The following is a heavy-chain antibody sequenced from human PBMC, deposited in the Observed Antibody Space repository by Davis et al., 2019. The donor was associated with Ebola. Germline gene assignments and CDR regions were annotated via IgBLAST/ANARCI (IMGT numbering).Heavy chain of an antibody. CDR1: GFSFSGYA. D-gene: IGHD6-19*01. J-gene: IGHJ4*02. V-gene: IGHV3-69-1*01. CDR2: ITSGNSI. CDR3: ARAPAGRWQWPGTACDY. Sequence: GESLKISCAASGFSFSGYAMTWVRQAPGKGLEWVSSITSGNSIYYADSLKGRFTISRDNAKNSLYLQLNSLRPEDTALYYCARAPAGRWQWPGTACDYWGQGTLVTVSS.